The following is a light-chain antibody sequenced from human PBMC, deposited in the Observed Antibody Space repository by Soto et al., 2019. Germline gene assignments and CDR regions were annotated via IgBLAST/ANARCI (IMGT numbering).Light chain of an antibody. Sequence: DIQLTQSPSFLSASVGDRVTITCRASQGISSYLAWYQQKPGKAPKLLIYAASTLQSGVPSRFSGSGSGTEFTLTISSLQPEDFATYSCQQLNSYPGFGQRTRLEIK. CDR1: QGISSY. V-gene: IGKV1-9*01. J-gene: IGKJ5*01. CDR3: QQLNSYPG. CDR2: AAS.